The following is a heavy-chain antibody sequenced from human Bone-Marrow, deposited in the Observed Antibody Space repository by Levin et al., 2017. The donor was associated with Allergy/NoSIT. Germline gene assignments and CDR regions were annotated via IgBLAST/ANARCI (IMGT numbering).Heavy chain of an antibody. D-gene: IGHD3-10*01. J-gene: IGHJ5*02. V-gene: IGHV4-34*01. CDR2: INHSGST. CDR3: ASPYGSGSYYPPNWFDP. Sequence: GSLRLSCAVYGGSFSGYYWSWIRQPPGKGLEWIGEINHSGSTNYNPSLKSRVTISVDTSKNQFSLKLSSVTAADTAVYYCASPYGSGSYYPPNWFDPWGQGTLVTVSS. CDR1: GGSFSGYY.